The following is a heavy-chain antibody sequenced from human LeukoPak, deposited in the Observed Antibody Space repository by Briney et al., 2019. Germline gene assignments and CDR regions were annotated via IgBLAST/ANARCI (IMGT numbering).Heavy chain of an antibody. CDR3: ARDNVGATPFDY. J-gene: IGHJ4*02. Sequence: GGSLRVSCAASGFTFSTYWMSWVRQAPGKGLEWVANINLDGTEKHYVDSVKGRFTISRDNARKSLYLQMNSLRAEDTAVYYCARDNVGATPFDYWGQGTLVTVSS. CDR2: INLDGTEK. V-gene: IGHV3-7*05. D-gene: IGHD1-26*01. CDR1: GFTFSTYW.